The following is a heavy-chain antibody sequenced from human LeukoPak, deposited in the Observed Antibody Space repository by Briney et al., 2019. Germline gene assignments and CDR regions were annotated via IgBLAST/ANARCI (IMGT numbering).Heavy chain of an antibody. CDR1: GGSIGSFY. CDR2: YHSGST. V-gene: IGHV4-59*01. J-gene: IGHJ4*02. CDR3: ARSSGSYFDY. Sequence: SETLSLTCTVSGGSIGSFYWSWIRQPPGKGLEWIGYHSGSTNYNPSLKSRVTISIDTSKNQFSLKLSSVTAADTAVYYCARSSGSYFDYWGQGTLVTVSS. D-gene: IGHD1-26*01.